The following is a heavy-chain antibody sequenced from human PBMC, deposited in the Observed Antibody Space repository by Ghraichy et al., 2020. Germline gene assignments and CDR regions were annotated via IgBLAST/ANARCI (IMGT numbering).Heavy chain of an antibody. J-gene: IGHJ5*02. D-gene: IGHD3-22*01. CDR1: GGSISSSHNN. V-gene: IGHV4-39*01. CDR2: IYYSGST. CDR3: ARRIVVITMSWFDP. Sequence: GSLRLSCTVSGGSISSSHNNWGWIRQPPGKGLEWIGSIYYSGSTYYNPSLKSRVTMSVDTSKNQLSLKLSSVTAADTAVYYCARRIVVITMSWFDPWGQGTLVTVSS.